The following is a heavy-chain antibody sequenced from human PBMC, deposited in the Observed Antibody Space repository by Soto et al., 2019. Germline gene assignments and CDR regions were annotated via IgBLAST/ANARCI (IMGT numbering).Heavy chain of an antibody. J-gene: IGHJ4*02. CDR1: GGSISSGYYY. D-gene: IGHD5-18*01. CDR2: IYYSGNT. Sequence: PSETLSLTCSVSGGSISSGYYYWSWIRQPPGKGLEWIGNIYYSGNTYYNPSLKSRLIISIDTSKNQFSLKVGSVTAADTAVYYCARGTRGYSYGYLFDYWGQGTLVTAPQ. CDR3: ARGTRGYSYGYLFDY. V-gene: IGHV4-30-4*01.